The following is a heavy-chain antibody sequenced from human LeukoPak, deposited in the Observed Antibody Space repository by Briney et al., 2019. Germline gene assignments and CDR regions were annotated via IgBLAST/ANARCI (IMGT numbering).Heavy chain of an antibody. D-gene: IGHD3-16*01. CDR2: IKSDGSTT. CDR1: GFTFSSYW. Sequence: GGSLRLSCAASGFTFSSYWMHWVRQAPGKGLVWVSRIKSDGSTTNYADSVKGRFTISRDNAKNTLYLQMNGLGAEDTAVYYCARELNGYGYYFFDYWGPGTLVTVSS. J-gene: IGHJ4*02. CDR3: ARELNGYGYYFFDY. V-gene: IGHV3-74*01.